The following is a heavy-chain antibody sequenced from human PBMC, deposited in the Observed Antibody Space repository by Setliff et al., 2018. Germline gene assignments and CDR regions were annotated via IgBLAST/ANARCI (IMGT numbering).Heavy chain of an antibody. D-gene: IGHD3-22*01. CDR1: GFTFSSYE. J-gene: IGHJ3*02. Sequence: GGSLRLSCAASGFTFSSYEMNWVRQAPGKGLEWVSYISSSGSTIYYADSVKGRFTISRDNAKNSLYLQMNSLRAEDTAVYYCAILSRSYYDASGYFSNPFDIWGQGTVVTVSS. CDR2: ISSSGSTI. CDR3: AILSRSYYDASGYFSNPFDI. V-gene: IGHV3-48*03.